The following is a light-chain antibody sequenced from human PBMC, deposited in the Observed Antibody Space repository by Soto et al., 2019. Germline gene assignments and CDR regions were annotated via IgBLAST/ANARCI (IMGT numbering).Light chain of an antibody. J-gene: IGLJ1*01. Sequence: ALGQPPSASGSPGQSVAISCTGTSSDVGGYNYVSWYQQHPGKAPKLMIYEVNKRPSGVPDRFSGSKSGNTASLTVSGLQAEDAADYYCSSYAGSSNVFGTGTKVTLL. CDR2: EVN. CDR1: SSDVGGYNY. CDR3: SSYAGSSNV. V-gene: IGLV2-8*01.